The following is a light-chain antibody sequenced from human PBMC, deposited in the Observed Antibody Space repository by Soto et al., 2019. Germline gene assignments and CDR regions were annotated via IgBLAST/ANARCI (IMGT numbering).Light chain of an antibody. V-gene: IGKV2-28*01. J-gene: IGKJ1*01. CDR2: LGS. Sequence: DIVMTQSPLSLPVTPGEPACISCRSSQSLLHSNGYNYLDWYLQKPGQSPQLLIYLGSNRASGVPDRFSGSGSGTDFTLKISRVEAEDVGVYYCMQALQTPPATFGQGTKVEIK. CDR1: QSLLHSNGYNY. CDR3: MQALQTPPAT.